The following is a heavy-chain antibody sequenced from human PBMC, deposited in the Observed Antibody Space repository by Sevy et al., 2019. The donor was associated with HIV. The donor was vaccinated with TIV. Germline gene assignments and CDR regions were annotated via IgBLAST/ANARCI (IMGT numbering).Heavy chain of an antibody. CDR3: ARERVDTSMVSFDF. CDR1: GDTFSTNS. Sequence: ASVEVSCKTYGDTFSTNSINWVRQAPGQGLEWLGGIIPVIVASNYAQKFRDRVTITADASTTTVYMEMSGLKSDDTAVYYCARERVDTSMVSFDFWGQGTLVTVSS. D-gene: IGHD5-18*01. CDR2: IIPVIVAS. V-gene: IGHV1-69*13. J-gene: IGHJ4*02.